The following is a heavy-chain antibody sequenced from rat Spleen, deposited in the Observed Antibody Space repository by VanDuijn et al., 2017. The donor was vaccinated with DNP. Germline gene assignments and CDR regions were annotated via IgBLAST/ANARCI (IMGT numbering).Heavy chain of an antibody. J-gene: IGHJ2*01. D-gene: IGHD1-11*01. CDR2: ITTSGATT. CDR1: GFPFKNYW. Sequence: EVQLVESGGDLVQSGRSLKLSCVASGFPFKNYWMTWIRQFPGKGLEWVASITTSGATTYYPDSMRGRFTISRDNARNTLYLQMISLRSDDTASYYCARGGRSYFDYWGQGVMVTVSS. CDR3: ARGGRSYFDY. V-gene: IGHV5-31*01.